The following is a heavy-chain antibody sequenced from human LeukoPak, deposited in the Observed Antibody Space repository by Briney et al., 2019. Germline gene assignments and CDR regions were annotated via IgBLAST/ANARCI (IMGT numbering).Heavy chain of an antibody. CDR1: GGSFSGYY. J-gene: IGHJ5*02. CDR2: INHSGST. D-gene: IGHD6-19*01. CDR3: ARGSSSGWSRYNWFDP. V-gene: IGHV4-34*01. Sequence: PSETLSLTCAVYGGSFSGYYWSWIRQPPGKGLEWIGEINHSGSTNYNPSLKSRVTISVDTSKNQFSLKLSSVTAADTAVHYCARGSSSGWSRYNWFDPWGQGTLVTVSS.